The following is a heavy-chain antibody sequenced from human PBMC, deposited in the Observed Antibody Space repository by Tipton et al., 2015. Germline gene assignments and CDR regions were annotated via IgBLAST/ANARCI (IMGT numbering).Heavy chain of an antibody. J-gene: IGHJ5*02. CDR3: ATGQVAGWFDP. Sequence: TLSLTCAVYGGSFSGYYWSWIRQPPGKGLEWIGEMNHSGSTNYNPSLKSRVTISVDTSKNHFSLNLTSVTAADTAVYYCATGQVAGWFDPWGQGTLVTVSS. CDR2: MNHSGST. CDR1: GGSFSGYY. V-gene: IGHV4-34*01. D-gene: IGHD5-12*01.